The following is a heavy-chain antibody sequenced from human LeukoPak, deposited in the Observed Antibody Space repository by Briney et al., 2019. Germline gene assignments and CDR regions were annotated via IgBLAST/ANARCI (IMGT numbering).Heavy chain of an antibody. D-gene: IGHD1-26*01. CDR2: INLNSGGT. Sequence: ASVKVSCKASGYTFTGYYMHWVRQAPGQGLEWMGWINLNSGGTNYAQKFQGRVTMTRDTSISTAYMELSRLRSDDTAVYYCARVEEQWELGWFDPWGQGTLVTVSS. V-gene: IGHV1-2*02. CDR3: ARVEEQWELGWFDP. J-gene: IGHJ5*02. CDR1: GYTFTGYY.